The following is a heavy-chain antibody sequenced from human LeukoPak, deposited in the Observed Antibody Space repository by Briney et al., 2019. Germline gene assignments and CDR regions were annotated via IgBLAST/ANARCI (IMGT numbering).Heavy chain of an antibody. J-gene: IGHJ5*02. CDR2: ISSSSSYI. CDR3: ARSEGGYYDFWSARTGGWFDP. D-gene: IGHD3-3*01. V-gene: IGHV3-21*01. Sequence: GGSLRLSCAASGFIFGNYGMSWVRQVPGKGLEWVSSISSSSSYIYYADSVKGRFTISRDNAKNSLYLQMNSLRAEDTAVYYCARSEGGYYDFWSARTGGWFDPWGQGTLVTVSS. CDR1: GFIFGNYG.